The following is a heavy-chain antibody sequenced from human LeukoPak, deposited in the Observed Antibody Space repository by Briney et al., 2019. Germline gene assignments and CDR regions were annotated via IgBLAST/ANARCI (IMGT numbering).Heavy chain of an antibody. Sequence: GGSLRLSCAASGFTFSNYWMTWVRQAPGKGLEWVANIKQDGSEKYYVDSVKGRFTISRDNAKNSLYLQMNSLRAEDTAVYYCARLNEIPAAGTQYFDYWGKGPLVTAS. CDR2: IKQDGSEK. J-gene: IGHJ4*02. V-gene: IGHV3-7*01. CDR3: ARLNEIPAAGTQYFDY. D-gene: IGHD6-13*01. CDR1: GFTFSNYW.